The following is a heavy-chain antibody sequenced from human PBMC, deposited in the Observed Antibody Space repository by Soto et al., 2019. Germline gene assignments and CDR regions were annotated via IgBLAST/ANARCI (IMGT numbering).Heavy chain of an antibody. V-gene: IGHV1-18*01. Sequence: ASVKVSCKASGYTFTSYGISWVRQAPGQGLEWMGWISAYNGNTNYAQKPQGRVTMTTDTSTSTAYMELRSLRSDDTAVYYCAGDDIVVVPAAHYDGWFDPWGQGTLVTVSS. CDR3: AGDDIVVVPAAHYDGWFDP. D-gene: IGHD2-2*01. J-gene: IGHJ5*02. CDR2: ISAYNGNT. CDR1: GYTFTSYG.